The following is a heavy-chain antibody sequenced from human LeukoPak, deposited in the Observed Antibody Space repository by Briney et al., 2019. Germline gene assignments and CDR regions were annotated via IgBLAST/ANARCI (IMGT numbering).Heavy chain of an antibody. CDR3: VRDGLYYFDY. J-gene: IGHJ4*02. D-gene: IGHD3-10*01. Sequence: GGSLRLSCAASGFTLSTYSLNWVRQAPGKGLEWVSSISSSSLYIYYADSVKGRFTISRDNAKNSLYLQMNSLRAEDTAVYYCVRDGLYYFDYWGQGTLVTVSS. CDR1: GFTLSTYS. V-gene: IGHV3-21*01. CDR2: ISSSSLYI.